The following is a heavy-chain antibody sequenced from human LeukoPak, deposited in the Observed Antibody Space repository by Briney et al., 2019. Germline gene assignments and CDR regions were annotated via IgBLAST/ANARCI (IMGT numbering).Heavy chain of an antibody. CDR3: ARGLGYGDLEIY. Sequence: ASVKVSCKASGYTFTSYDINWVRQATGQGLEWMGWMNPNSGNTGYAQKFQGRVTMTRNTSISTAYMALSSLRSEDTAVYYCARGLGYGDLEIYWGRGTLVTVSS. D-gene: IGHD4-17*01. CDR2: MNPNSGNT. V-gene: IGHV1-8*01. J-gene: IGHJ4*02. CDR1: GYTFTSYD.